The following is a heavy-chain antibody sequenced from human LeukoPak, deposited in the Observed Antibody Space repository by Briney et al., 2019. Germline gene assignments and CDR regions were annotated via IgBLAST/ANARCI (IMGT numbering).Heavy chain of an antibody. J-gene: IGHJ6*02. V-gene: IGHV1-18*01. CDR3: ARMWFGELTYGMDV. CDR1: GYTFTSYG. Sequence: GASVKVSCKASGYTFTSYGISWVRQAPGQGLEWMGWISAYNGNTNYAQKLQGRVTMTTDTSTSTAYMELRSLRSDDTAVYYCARMWFGELTYGMDVWGQGTTVTVSS. CDR2: ISAYNGNT. D-gene: IGHD3-10*01.